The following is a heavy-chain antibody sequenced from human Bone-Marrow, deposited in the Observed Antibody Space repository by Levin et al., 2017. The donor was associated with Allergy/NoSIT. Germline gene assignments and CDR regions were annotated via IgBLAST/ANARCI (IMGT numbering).Heavy chain of an antibody. Sequence: PGGSLRLSCAASGFPFRSFAMHWVRQAPGKGLEWVAIIAYDGNNIHYADFVKGRFTISRDNSENTLYLQMTSLTTEDTAVYYCAREDHYYIPDYWGQGTLVTVSS. CDR3: AREDHYYIPDY. CDR2: IAYDGNNI. CDR1: GFPFRSFA. D-gene: IGHD3-10*01. J-gene: IGHJ4*02. V-gene: IGHV3-30-3*01.